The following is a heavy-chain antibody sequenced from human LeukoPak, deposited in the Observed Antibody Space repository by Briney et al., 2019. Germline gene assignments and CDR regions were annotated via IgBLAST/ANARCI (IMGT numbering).Heavy chain of an antibody. CDR2: MDPSSGNT. V-gene: IGHV1-8*01. D-gene: IGHD1-26*01. Sequence: ASVKVSCKASGYTFTSYDINWVRQATGQGLEWLGWMDPSSGNTGYAQKFQGRVTMTRDTSISTAYMELSSLRSEDTAVYYCAKISGELLYYGMDVWGQGTTVTVSS. CDR3: AKISGELLYYGMDV. CDR1: GYTFTSYD. J-gene: IGHJ6*02.